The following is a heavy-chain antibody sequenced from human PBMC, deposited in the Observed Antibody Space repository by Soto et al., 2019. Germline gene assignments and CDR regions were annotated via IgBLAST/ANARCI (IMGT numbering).Heavy chain of an antibody. J-gene: IGHJ5*02. V-gene: IGHV4-59*01. Sequence: PSETLSLTCRISGGSIFNYFWTWIRQSPGNRLEWIGDISRTGQTNYNPSLKSRVTLSVDISENEFSLRLASVTPADSALYFCARESSNIYDRHFRLDPWGQGTLVTVSS. CDR3: ARESSNIYDRHFRLDP. CDR2: ISRTGQT. D-gene: IGHD3-16*01. CDR1: GGSIFNYF.